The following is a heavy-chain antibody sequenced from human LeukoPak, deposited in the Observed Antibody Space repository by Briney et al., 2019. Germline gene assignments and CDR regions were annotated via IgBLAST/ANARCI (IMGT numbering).Heavy chain of an antibody. D-gene: IGHD3-10*01. CDR3: ATERKFGQEWGY. V-gene: IGHV3-23*01. CDR1: GFTFSRYA. J-gene: IGHJ4*02. Sequence: GGSLRLSCGASGFTFSRYAMSWVRQAPGKGLQWVSEIGGSGGAIYYADSVKGRFTISRDNAKNSLYLQMNSLRAEDTAVYYCATERKFGQEWGYWGQGTLVTVSS. CDR2: IGGSGGAI.